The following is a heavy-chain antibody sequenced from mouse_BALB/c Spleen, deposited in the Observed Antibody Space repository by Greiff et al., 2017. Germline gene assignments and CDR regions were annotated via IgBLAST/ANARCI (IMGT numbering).Heavy chain of an antibody. CDR2: ISSGGST. Sequence: LQQSGGGLVKPAGSLKLSCAASGFTFSSYAMSWVRQTPEKRLEWVASISSGGSTYYPDSVKGRFTISRDNARNILYLQMSSLRSEDTAMYYCAREGGYYVGYAMDYWGQGTSVTVSS. D-gene: IGHD2-3*01. CDR3: AREGGYYVGYAMDY. CDR1: GFTFSSYA. J-gene: IGHJ4*01. V-gene: IGHV5-6-5*01.